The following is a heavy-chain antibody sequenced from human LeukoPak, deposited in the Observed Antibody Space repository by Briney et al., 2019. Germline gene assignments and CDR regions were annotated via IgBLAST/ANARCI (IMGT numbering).Heavy chain of an antibody. J-gene: IGHJ4*02. CDR1: GFTFSSYS. V-gene: IGHV3-48*04. D-gene: IGHD3-22*01. CDR2: ISSSGSTI. Sequence: GGSLRLSCAASGFTFSSYSMNWVRQAPGKGLEWVSYISSSGSTIYYADSVKGRFTISRDNAKNSLYLQMNSLRAEDTAVYYCARELYYYDSSGYRKQFDYWGQGTLVTVSS. CDR3: ARELYYYDSSGYRKQFDY.